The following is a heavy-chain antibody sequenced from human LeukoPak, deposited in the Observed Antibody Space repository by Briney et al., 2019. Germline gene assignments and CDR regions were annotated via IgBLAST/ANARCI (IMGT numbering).Heavy chain of an antibody. V-gene: IGHV3-53*01. CDR2: IYSGGST. J-gene: IGHJ5*02. CDR1: GFTVSSNS. CDR3: ARAQSYSSGWYGSWFGP. Sequence: GGSLRLSCTVSGFTVSSNSMSWVRQAPGKGLEWVSFIYSGGSTQYSDSVKGRFTISRDNSKNTLYLQMNSLRAEDTAVYYCARAQSYSSGWYGSWFGPWGQGTLVTVSS. D-gene: IGHD6-19*01.